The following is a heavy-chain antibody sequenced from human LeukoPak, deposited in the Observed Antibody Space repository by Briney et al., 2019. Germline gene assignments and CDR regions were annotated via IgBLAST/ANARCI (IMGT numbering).Heavy chain of an antibody. CDR2: ISYDGNNK. J-gene: IGHJ4*02. D-gene: IGHD3-22*01. CDR3: AKGGSYYDSRLDY. CDR1: GFTFRSYG. Sequence: GGSLRLSCAASGFTFRSYGMHWVRQAPGKGLEWVALISYDGNNKYYADSVKGRFTISRDNSKNTLYLQMNSLRAEDTAVYYCAKGGSYYDSRLDYWAQGTLVTVSS. V-gene: IGHV3-30*18.